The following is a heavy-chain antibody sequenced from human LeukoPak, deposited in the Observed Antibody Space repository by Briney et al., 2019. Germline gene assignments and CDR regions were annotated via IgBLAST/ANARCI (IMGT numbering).Heavy chain of an antibody. CDR2: IHHTGST. J-gene: IGHJ5*02. CDR3: ARDRLAAAGTSWFDP. V-gene: IGHV4-4*02. D-gene: IGHD6-13*01. CDR1: GGSISSGNW. Sequence: SGTLSLTCAVSGGSISSGNWWSWVRQPPGKGLEWFEEIHHTGSTNYNPSLKSRVTISVDTSKNQFSLKLSSVTAADTAVYYCARDRLAAAGTSWFDPWGQGTLVTVSS.